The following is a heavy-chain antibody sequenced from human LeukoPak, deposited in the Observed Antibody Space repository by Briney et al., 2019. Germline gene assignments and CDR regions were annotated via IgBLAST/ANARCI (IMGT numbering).Heavy chain of an antibody. D-gene: IGHD2-8*01. CDR2: IFGGGST. CDR1: GFTVSSNY. J-gene: IGHJ5*02. CDR3: ARDLAMA. Sequence: PGGSLRLSCAASGFTVSSNYLSWVRQAPGKGLEWVSVIFGGGSTYYTDSVKGRFTISTDITKNTLYLQMNSLRVDDTAVYYWARDLAMAWGQGTLVTVSS. V-gene: IGHV3-53*01.